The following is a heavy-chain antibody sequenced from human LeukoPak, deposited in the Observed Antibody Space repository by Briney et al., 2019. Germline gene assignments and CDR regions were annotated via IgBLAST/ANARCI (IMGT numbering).Heavy chain of an antibody. Sequence: GGSLRLSCAASGFTFSSHGMHWVRQAPGKGLEWVAVIWYDGSNKYYADSVKGRFTISRDNSKNTLYLQMDSLRGEDTAVYYCARDPVRDGYPYSFDYWGQGTRVTVSS. J-gene: IGHJ4*02. CDR2: IWYDGSNK. CDR3: ARDPVRDGYPYSFDY. V-gene: IGHV3-33*08. CDR1: GFTFSSHG. D-gene: IGHD5-24*01.